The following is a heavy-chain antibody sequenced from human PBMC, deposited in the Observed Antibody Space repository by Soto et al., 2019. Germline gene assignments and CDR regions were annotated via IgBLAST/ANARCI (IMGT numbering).Heavy chain of an antibody. J-gene: IGHJ6*02. D-gene: IGHD2-15*01. Sequence: PGGSLRLSCAASGFTFSSYAMSWVRQAPGKGLEWVSAISGSGGSTYYADSVKGRFTISRDNSKNTLYLQMNSLRAEDTAVYYCAKGRYCSGGSCYSHYYYGMDVWGQGTTATVSS. CDR1: GFTFSSYA. CDR3: AKGRYCSGGSCYSHYYYGMDV. V-gene: IGHV3-23*01. CDR2: ISGSGGST.